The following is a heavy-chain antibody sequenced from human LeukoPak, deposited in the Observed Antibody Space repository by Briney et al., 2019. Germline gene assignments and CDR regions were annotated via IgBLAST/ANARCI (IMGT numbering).Heavy chain of an antibody. CDR3: ASTSIAAAGNEEGN. CDR1: GGSISSSSYY. Sequence: PSETLSLTCTVSGGSISSSSYYWGWIRQPPGKGLEWIGSIYYSGSTYYNPSLKSRVTISVDTSKNQFSLKLSSVTAADTAVYYCASTSIAAAGNEEGNWGQGTLVTVSS. CDR2: IYYSGST. V-gene: IGHV4-39*01. D-gene: IGHD6-13*01. J-gene: IGHJ4*02.